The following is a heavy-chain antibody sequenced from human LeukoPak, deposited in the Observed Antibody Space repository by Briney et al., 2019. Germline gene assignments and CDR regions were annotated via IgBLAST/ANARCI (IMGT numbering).Heavy chain of an antibody. CDR1: GFTFSSYG. CDR2: IRQDGSER. D-gene: IGHD6-19*01. J-gene: IGHJ4*02. Sequence: PGGSLRLSCAASGFTFSSYGMHWVRQAPGKGLEWVANIRQDGSERYYVDSVQGRFTISRDNAKKSLYLQMNSLRAEDTAVYYCARDGSGWYWGQGTLVTVSS. CDR3: ARDGSGWY. V-gene: IGHV3-7*01.